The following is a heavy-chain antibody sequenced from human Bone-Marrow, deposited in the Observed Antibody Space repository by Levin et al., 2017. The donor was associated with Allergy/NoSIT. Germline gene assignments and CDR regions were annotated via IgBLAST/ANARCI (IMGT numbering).Heavy chain of an antibody. CDR3: ATCPGTSSTTCYGIDY. D-gene: IGHD2-2*01. V-gene: IGHV4-4*02. Sequence: SETLSLTCAVSGGSISTSNWWTWVRQSPGKGLEWIGEIYHSGSATYNPSLKSRVTISVDKSKNQFSLKLSSVTAADTAVYYCATCPGTSSTTCYGIDYWGQGTLVTVSS. J-gene: IGHJ4*02. CDR1: GGSISTSNW. CDR2: IYHSGSA.